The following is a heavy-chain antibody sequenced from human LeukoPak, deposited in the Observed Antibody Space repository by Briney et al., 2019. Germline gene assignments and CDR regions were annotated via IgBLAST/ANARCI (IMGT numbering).Heavy chain of an antibody. D-gene: IGHD1-26*01. CDR2: IIPILGIA. CDR1: GGTFSSYA. J-gene: IGHJ4*02. Sequence: GASVKVSCKASGGTFSSYAISWVRQAPGQGLEWMGRIIPILGIANYAQKFQGRVTITADKSTSTAYMELSSLRSEDTAVYYCAREKVYGATYFDSWGQGILVTVSS. CDR3: AREKVYGATYFDS. V-gene: IGHV1-69*04.